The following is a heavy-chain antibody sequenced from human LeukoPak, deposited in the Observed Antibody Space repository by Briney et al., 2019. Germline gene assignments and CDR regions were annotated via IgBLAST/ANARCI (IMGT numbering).Heavy chain of an antibody. Sequence: GGSLRLSCAASGFSFSSNAMNWVRQAPGKGLEWVSAVSGSGGSTYYADSVKGRFTISRDNSKNTVYLQMNSLRAEDTALYYCAKGWKGNLDYWGQGTLATVSS. V-gene: IGHV3-23*01. D-gene: IGHD1-14*01. J-gene: IGHJ4*02. CDR3: AKGWKGNLDY. CDR1: GFSFSSNA. CDR2: VSGSGGST.